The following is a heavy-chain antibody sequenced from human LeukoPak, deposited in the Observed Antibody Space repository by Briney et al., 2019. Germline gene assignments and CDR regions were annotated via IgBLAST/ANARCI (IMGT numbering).Heavy chain of an antibody. V-gene: IGHV1-18*01. CDR3: ARDESNQLLWLSSQYFDY. CDR1: GYTFTNYY. Sequence: ASVKVSCKASGYTFTNYYISWVRQAPGQGLEWMGWISAYNGNTNYAQKLQGRVTMTTDTSTSTAYMELRSLRSDDTAVYYCARDESNQLLWLSSQYFDYWGQGTLVTVSS. D-gene: IGHD2-2*01. J-gene: IGHJ4*02. CDR2: ISAYNGNT.